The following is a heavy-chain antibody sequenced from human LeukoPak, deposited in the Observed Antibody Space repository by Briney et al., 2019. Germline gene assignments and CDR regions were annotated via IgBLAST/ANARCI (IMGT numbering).Heavy chain of an antibody. D-gene: IGHD3-9*01. CDR1: GFTFSNYW. CDR3: ARGHYDVLAASYKWTPDY. J-gene: IGHJ4*02. Sequence: GGSLRLSCAASGFTFSNYWMHWVRQAPGKGLEWVSRINSDGSGTSYADSVKGRFTTSRDNAKNSLSLQLNSLRVEDTAVYYCARGHYDVLAASYKWTPDYWGQGTLVTVSS. CDR2: INSDGSGT. V-gene: IGHV3-74*01.